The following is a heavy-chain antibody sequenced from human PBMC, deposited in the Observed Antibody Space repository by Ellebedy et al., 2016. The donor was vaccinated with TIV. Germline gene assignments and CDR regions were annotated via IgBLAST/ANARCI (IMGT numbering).Heavy chain of an antibody. Sequence: GSLRLXXAVYGGSFSGYYCSWIRQPPGKGLEWFGFIYYSGSTTYNPSLKSRVTISVNTSKNQFSLKLSSVTAAATAVYYSARSVGATDYWGQGTLDTVSS. D-gene: IGHD3-16*01. CDR3: ARSVGATDY. CDR1: GGSFSGYY. J-gene: IGHJ4*02. CDR2: IYYSGST. V-gene: IGHV4-59*01.